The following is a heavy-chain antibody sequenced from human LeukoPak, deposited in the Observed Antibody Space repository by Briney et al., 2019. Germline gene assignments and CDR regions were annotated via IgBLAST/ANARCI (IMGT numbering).Heavy chain of an antibody. V-gene: IGHV4-4*07. CDR3: AIFLYRPGYYGMDV. J-gene: IGHJ6*02. CDR2: IYTSGST. D-gene: IGHD3-10*01. CDR1: GGSISSYY. Sequence: SETLSLTCTVSGGSISSYYWSWIRQPAGKGLEWIGRIYTSGSTNYNPSLKSRVTMSVDTSKNQFSLKLSSVTAADTAVYYCAIFLYRPGYYGMDVWGQGTTVTVSS.